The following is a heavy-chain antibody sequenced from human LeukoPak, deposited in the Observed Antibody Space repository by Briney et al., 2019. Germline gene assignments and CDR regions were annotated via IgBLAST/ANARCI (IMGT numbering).Heavy chain of an antibody. CDR3: ARDVGSPKGETIP. D-gene: IGHD3-3*01. J-gene: IGHJ4*02. Sequence: SETLSLTCTVSGGSISSGGYYWSWIRQHPGKGLEWIGYIYYSGSTYSNPSLKSRVSISVDTSKNQFSLKLSYVTAADTAVYYCARDVGSPKGETIPWGQGTLVTVSS. CDR1: GGSISSGGYY. V-gene: IGHV4-31*03. CDR2: IYYSGST.